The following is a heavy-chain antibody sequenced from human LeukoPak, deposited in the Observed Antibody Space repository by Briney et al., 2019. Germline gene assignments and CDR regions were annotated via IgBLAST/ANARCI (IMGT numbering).Heavy chain of an antibody. CDR1: GFTFSSYA. D-gene: IGHD2-15*01. CDR3: AGLGYCSGGSCYSAGWFDT. J-gene: IGHJ5*02. CDR2: ISYNGADT. V-gene: IGHV3-23*01. Sequence: GGSLRLSCAASGFTFSSYAMTWVRQAPGKGLEWVSVISYNGADTYYADSVKGRFTISRDNSKNTLYLQMNSLRAEDTAVYYCAGLGYCSGGSCYSAGWFDTSGQGTLGTLSS.